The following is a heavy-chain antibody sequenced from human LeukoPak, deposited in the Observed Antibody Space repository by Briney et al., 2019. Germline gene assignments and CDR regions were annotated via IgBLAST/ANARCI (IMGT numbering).Heavy chain of an antibody. D-gene: IGHD2-2*01. CDR3: ARDRRPCSSTSCYPTLNWFDP. CDR1: GYTFTSYG. CDR2: ISAYNGNT. Sequence: ASAKVSCKASGYTFTSYGISWVRQAPGQGLEWMGWISAYNGNTNYAQKIQGRVTMTTDTSTSTAYMELRSLRSDDTAVYYCARDRRPCSSTSCYPTLNWFDPWGQGTLVTVSS. V-gene: IGHV1-18*01. J-gene: IGHJ5*02.